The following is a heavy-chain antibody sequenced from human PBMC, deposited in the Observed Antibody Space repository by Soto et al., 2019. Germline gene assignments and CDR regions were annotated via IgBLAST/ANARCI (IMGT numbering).Heavy chain of an antibody. CDR1: GFTFSSYS. J-gene: IGHJ6*02. V-gene: IGHV3-21*01. Sequence: PGGSLRLSCAASGFTFSSYSMNWVRQAPGKGLEWVSSISSSSSYIYYADSVKGRFTISRDNAKNSLYLQMNSLRAEDTAVYYCARDLGSGAVNYSYGMDVWGQGTTVTVSS. CDR3: ARDLGSGAVNYSYGMDV. D-gene: IGHD3-10*01. CDR2: ISSSSSYI.